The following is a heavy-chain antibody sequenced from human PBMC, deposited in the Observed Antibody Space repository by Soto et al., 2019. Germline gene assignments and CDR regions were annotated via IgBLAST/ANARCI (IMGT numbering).Heavy chain of an antibody. J-gene: IGHJ4*02. D-gene: IGHD2-21*01. Sequence: QVQVVQSGAEVKKPESSVKVSCKPSGGTFNTYPVNWVRLAPGHGLEWMGRFIPILDMANYAQKFQDRVTITADRSTYTAYMELNSLTSDDTAVYYCAITYCRDNSCPRDFDFWGPGTRVTVSS. V-gene: IGHV1-69*02. CDR2: FIPILDMA. CDR1: GGTFNTYP. CDR3: AITYCRDNSCPRDFDF.